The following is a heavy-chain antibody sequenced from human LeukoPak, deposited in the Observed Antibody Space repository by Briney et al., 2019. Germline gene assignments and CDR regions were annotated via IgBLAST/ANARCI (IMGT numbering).Heavy chain of an antibody. V-gene: IGHV6-1*01. Sequence: SQTLSLTCAISGDSVSSYTAAWNWIRQSPSRGLEWLGRTYYRSKWYNDYAVSVKSRITIKPDTSKNQFSLHLNSVTPEDTSVYYCAREALSGSHRGVYYHFYMDVWDKGTTVIVSS. CDR2: TYYRSKWYN. J-gene: IGHJ6*03. CDR1: GDSVSSYTAA. D-gene: IGHD1-26*01. CDR3: AREALSGSHRGVYYHFYMDV.